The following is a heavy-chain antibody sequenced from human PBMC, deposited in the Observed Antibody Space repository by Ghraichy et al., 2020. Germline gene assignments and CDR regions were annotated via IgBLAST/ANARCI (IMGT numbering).Heavy chain of an antibody. V-gene: IGHV1-69*04. Sequence: SVKVSCKASGGGFRNYAISWVRQAPGQGLEWMGKIMPTVGSANYAQKFQGRVTITADKSTNTAYMEMSGLTSDDTAMYYCARAQIRGYSPCYFRGMDVWGQGTTVTVSS. D-gene: IGHD2-15*01. CDR1: GGGFRNYA. J-gene: IGHJ6*02. CDR3: ARAQIRGYSPCYFRGMDV. CDR2: IMPTVGSA.